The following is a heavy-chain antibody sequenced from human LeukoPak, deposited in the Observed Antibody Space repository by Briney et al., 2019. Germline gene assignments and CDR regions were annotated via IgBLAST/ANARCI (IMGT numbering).Heavy chain of an antibody. CDR3: TTRITIFGVVIGLDH. J-gene: IGHJ4*02. D-gene: IGHD3-3*01. V-gene: IGHV3-15*01. CDR2: IKSKTDGGTT. CDR1: GFTFSNAW. Sequence: GGSLRLSCAASGFTFSNAWMSWVRQAPGKGLEWVGRIKSKTDGGTTDYAAPVKGRFTISRDDSKNTLYLQMNSLKTEDTAVYYCTTRITIFGVVIGLDHWGQGTLVTVSS.